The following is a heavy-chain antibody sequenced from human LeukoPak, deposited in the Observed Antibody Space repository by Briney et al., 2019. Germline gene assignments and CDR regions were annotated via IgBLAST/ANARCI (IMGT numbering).Heavy chain of an antibody. CDR1: GYTFTGYY. CDR3: ARAQLLRQNYYYYYMDV. V-gene: IGHV1-2*02. Sequence: ASVKVSCKASGYTFTGYYMHWVRQAPGQGLEWMVWINPNSGGTNYAQKFQGRVTMTRDTSISTDYMELSRLRSDDTAVYYSARAQLLRQNYYYYYMDVWGKGTTLTISS. D-gene: IGHD5-12*01. CDR2: INPNSGGT. J-gene: IGHJ6*03.